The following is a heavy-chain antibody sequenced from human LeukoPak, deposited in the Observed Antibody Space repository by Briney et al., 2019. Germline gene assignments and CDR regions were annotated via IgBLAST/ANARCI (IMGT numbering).Heavy chain of an antibody. V-gene: IGHV4-30-4*01. CDR3: ARDSFETVAASVWVGVFDP. Sequence: TLSLTCAVSGGSISSSNWWSWVRQPPGKGLEWIGYIYYSGSTYYNPSLKSRVTISVDTSKNQFSLKLSSVTAADTAVYYCARDSFETVAASVWVGVFDPWGQGTLVTVSS. CDR2: IYYSGST. J-gene: IGHJ5*02. CDR1: GGSISSSNW. D-gene: IGHD6-19*01.